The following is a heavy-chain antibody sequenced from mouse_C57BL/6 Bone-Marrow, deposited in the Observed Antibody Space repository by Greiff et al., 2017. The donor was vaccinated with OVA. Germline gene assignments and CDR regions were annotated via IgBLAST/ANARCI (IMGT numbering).Heavy chain of an antibody. CDR1: GCTFTSYW. V-gene: IGHV1-55*01. CDR3: ALNYYGSSNYYAMDY. Sequence: QVQLQQPGAELVKPGASVKMSCKASGCTFTSYWITWVKQRPGQGLEWIGDIYPGSGSTNYNEKFKSKATLTVDTSSSTAYMQLSSLTSEDSAVYYCALNYYGSSNYYAMDYWGQGTSVTVSS. CDR2: IYPGSGST. J-gene: IGHJ4*01. D-gene: IGHD1-1*01.